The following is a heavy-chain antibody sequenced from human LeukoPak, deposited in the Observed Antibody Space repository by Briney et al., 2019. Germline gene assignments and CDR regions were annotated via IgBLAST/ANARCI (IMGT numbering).Heavy chain of an antibody. J-gene: IGHJ3*02. D-gene: IGHD2-15*01. CDR1: GFTFSSHS. Sequence: AGGSLRLSCAASGFTFSSHSMNWVCQAPGKGLEWVSYITSGSTTIYYADSVKGRFTISRDNAKNSLYLQMSSLRAEDTAVYHYARGVAAPWAFDIWGQGTVVTVSS. CDR3: ARGVAAPWAFDI. V-gene: IGHV3-48*01. CDR2: ITSGSTTI.